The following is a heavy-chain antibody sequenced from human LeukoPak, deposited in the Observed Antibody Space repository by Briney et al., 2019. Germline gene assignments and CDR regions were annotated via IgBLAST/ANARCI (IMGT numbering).Heavy chain of an antibody. CDR2: IWYDGSNK. CDR3: TREGGQQLGSFDY. J-gene: IGHJ4*02. CDR1: GFTFSTYG. Sequence: PGGSLRLSCAASGFTFSTYGMHWGRQAPGKGLEWVAIIWYDGSNKYSADSVKGRFTISRDNSKNMLFLQMNSLRAEDTAVYYCTREGGQQLGSFDYWGQGTLVTVSS. D-gene: IGHD6-13*01. V-gene: IGHV3-33*01.